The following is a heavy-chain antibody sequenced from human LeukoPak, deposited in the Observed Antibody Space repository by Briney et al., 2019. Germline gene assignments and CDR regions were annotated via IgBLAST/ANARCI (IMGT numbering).Heavy chain of an antibody. J-gene: IGHJ4*02. D-gene: IGHD1-26*01. CDR1: GFTFSSYG. CDR3: AKDQLGATGNY. V-gene: IGHV3-30*02. CDR2: IRYDGSNK. Sequence: PGGSLRLSCAASGFTFSSYGMHWVRQAPGKGLEWVAFIRYDGSNKYYADSVKGRFTISRDNSKNTLYLQTNSLRAEDTAVYYCAKDQLGATGNYWGQGTLVTVSS.